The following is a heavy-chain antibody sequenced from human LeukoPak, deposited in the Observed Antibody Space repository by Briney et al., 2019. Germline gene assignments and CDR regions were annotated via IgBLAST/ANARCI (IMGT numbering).Heavy chain of an antibody. CDR2: IYRAGET. J-gene: IGHJ3*02. CDR1: GFTVSSNY. CDR3: AREMSGSNDAFDI. D-gene: IGHD3-10*01. Sequence: PGGSLGLSCAASGFTVSSNYMSWVRQVPGKGLEWVSIIYRAGETYYPGSVKGRFTISRENAKNSLYLQMNNLRAGDTAVYYCAREMSGSNDAFDIWGQGTMVTVSS. V-gene: IGHV3-53*01.